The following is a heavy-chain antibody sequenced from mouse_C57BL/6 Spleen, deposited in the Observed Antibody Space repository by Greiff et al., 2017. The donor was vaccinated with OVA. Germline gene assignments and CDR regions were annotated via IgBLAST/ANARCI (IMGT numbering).Heavy chain of an antibody. J-gene: IGHJ4*01. D-gene: IGHD2-4*01. Sequence: QVQLQQPGAELVMPGASVKLSCKASGYTFTSYWMHWVKQRPGQGLEWIGEIDPSDSYTNYNQKFKGKSTLNVDKSSSTAYMQLSSLTSEDSAVYYCARTGDYDYSYAMDYWGQGTSVTVSS. CDR1: GYTFTSYW. CDR2: IDPSDSYT. CDR3: ARTGDYDYSYAMDY. V-gene: IGHV1-69*01.